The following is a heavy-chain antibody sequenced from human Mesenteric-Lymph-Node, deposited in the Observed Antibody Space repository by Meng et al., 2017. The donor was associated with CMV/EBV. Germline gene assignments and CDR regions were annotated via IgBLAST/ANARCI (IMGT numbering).Heavy chain of an antibody. J-gene: IGHJ4*02. D-gene: IGHD2-15*01. CDR3: ARGSDIPVNNY. Sequence: QVQLQQWGAGLFKPSGTLSLTCAVYGGSFSGYYWSWIRQPPGKGLEWIGEINHSGVPNYNPSLKSRVTISLDRSKNQFSLKLSSVTAEDTAVYYCARGSDIPVNNYWGQGTLVTVSS. CDR2: INHSGVP. CDR1: GGSFSGYY. V-gene: IGHV4-34*01.